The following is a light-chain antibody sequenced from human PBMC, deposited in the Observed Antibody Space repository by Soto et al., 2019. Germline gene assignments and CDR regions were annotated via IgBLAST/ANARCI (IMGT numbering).Light chain of an antibody. Sequence: PGERATLSCRASQSVTYDQLAWYRQTPGQAPRLLIYGASSRAAGIPDMFSGSGSGTDFTLTISRLEPEDFVVYHCQQYGDLPPTFGQGTKVDIK. CDR2: GAS. CDR3: QQYGDLPPT. CDR1: QSVTYDQ. V-gene: IGKV3-20*01. J-gene: IGKJ1*01.